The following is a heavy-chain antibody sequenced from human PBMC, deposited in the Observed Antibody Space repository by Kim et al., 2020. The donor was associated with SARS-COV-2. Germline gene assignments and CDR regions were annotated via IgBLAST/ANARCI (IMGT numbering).Heavy chain of an antibody. J-gene: IGHJ4*02. D-gene: IGHD2-15*01. CDR3: ARGEEYCSGGSCDAIDY. Sequence: VKGRFNISRDNAKNSLYLQMNSLRAEDTAVYYCARGEEYCSGGSCDAIDYWGQGTLVTVSS. V-gene: IGHV3-48*03.